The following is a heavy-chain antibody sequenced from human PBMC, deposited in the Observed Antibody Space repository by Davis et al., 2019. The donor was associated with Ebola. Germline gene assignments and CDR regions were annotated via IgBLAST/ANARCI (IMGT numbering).Heavy chain of an antibody. V-gene: IGHV1-8*01. Sequence: AASVQVSCKTSAYTFTSHDINWVRQATGQGLEWMGWMNPNSGNTGYAQKFQGRVNMTRNTSISTAYVELSSLRPEDTAMYYCARRVGSSGWFKFDYWGQGALVTVSS. D-gene: IGHD6-19*01. CDR3: ARRVGSSGWFKFDY. J-gene: IGHJ4*02. CDR1: AYTFTSHD. CDR2: MNPNSGNT.